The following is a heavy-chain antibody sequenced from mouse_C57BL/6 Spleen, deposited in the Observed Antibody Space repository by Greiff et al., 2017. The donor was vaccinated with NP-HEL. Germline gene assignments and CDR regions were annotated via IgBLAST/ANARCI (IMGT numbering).Heavy chain of an antibody. J-gene: IGHJ4*01. CDR1: GYTFTSYW. Sequence: QVQLQQSGAELVKPGASVKLSCKASGYTFTSYWMHWVKQRPGQGLEWIGMIHPNSGSTNYNEKFKSKATLTVDKSSSTAYMQLSSLTSEDSAVYYCARENYGNYYAMDYWGQGTSVTVSS. CDR2: IHPNSGST. V-gene: IGHV1-64*01. D-gene: IGHD2-1*01. CDR3: ARENYGNYYAMDY.